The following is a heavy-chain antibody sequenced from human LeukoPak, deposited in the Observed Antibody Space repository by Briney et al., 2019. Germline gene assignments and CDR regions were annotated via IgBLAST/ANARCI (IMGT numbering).Heavy chain of an antibody. CDR3: ASESSYRYNY. Sequence: PSESLSLTCTVSGGSISSGGYYWSWIRQHPGKGLEWIGYIYYSASTYYNPSLKSRVTISVDTSKNQFSLKLSSVTAADTAVYYCASESSYRYNYWGQGTLVTVSS. CDR2: IYYSAST. J-gene: IGHJ4*02. CDR1: GGSISSGGYY. V-gene: IGHV4-31*03. D-gene: IGHD5-18*01.